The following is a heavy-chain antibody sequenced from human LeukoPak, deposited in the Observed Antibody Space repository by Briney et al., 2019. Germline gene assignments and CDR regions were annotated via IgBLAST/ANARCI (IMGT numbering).Heavy chain of an antibody. J-gene: IGHJ4*02. V-gene: IGHV1-18*01. D-gene: IGHD3-10*01. CDR2: ISAYNGNT. CDR1: GYTFTSYG. CDR3: ARTRSHSPRAYTVAPRAFDY. Sequence: ASVKVSCKASGYTFTSYGISWVRQAPGQGLEWMGWISAYNGNTNYAQKLQGRVTMTTDTSTSTAYMELRSLRSDDTAVYYCARTRSHSPRAYTVAPRAFDYSGQGSLVTVSS.